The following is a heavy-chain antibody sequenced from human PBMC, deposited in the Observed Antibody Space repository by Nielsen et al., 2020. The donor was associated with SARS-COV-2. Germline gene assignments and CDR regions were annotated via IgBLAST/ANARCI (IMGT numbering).Heavy chain of an antibody. CDR2: ISYDGSNK. Sequence: WIRQPPGQGLEWVAVISYDGSNKYYADSVKGRFTISRDNSKNTLYLQMNSLRAEDTAVYYCAKARFGGYSSGWYGVYFDYWGQGTLVTVSS. CDR3: AKARFGGYSSGWYGVYFDY. D-gene: IGHD6-19*01. J-gene: IGHJ4*02. V-gene: IGHV3-30*18.